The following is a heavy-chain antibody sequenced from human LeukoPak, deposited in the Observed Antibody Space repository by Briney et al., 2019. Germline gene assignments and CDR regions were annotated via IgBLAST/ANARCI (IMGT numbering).Heavy chain of an antibody. Sequence: SETLSLTCAVSGGSISSGGYSGSWIRQPPGKGLEWIGYIYHSGSTYYNPSLKSRVTISVDRSKNQFSLKLSSVTAADTAVYYCARGLEYCSSTSCYAGDAFDIWGQGTMVTVSS. CDR3: ARGLEYCSSTSCYAGDAFDI. CDR1: GGSISSGGYS. J-gene: IGHJ3*02. D-gene: IGHD2-2*01. V-gene: IGHV4-30-2*01. CDR2: IYHSGST.